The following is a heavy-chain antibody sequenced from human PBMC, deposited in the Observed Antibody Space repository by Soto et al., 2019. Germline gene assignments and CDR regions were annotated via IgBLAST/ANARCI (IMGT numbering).Heavy chain of an antibody. CDR1: GYTFSNYA. J-gene: IGHJ4*02. CDR2: ISAYNGNT. V-gene: IGHV1-18*01. CDR3: AREAVGALPGEFYFDC. D-gene: IGHD1-26*01. Sequence: GASVKVSCKASGYTFSNYAISWVRQAPGQGLEWMGWISAYNGNTNYAQKLQGRVTMTTDTSTSTAYMELRSLGSDDTAMYYCAREAVGALPGEFYFDCWGQGALVTVSS.